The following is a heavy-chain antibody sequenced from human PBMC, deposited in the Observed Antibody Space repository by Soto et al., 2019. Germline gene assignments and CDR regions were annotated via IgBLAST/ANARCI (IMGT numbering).Heavy chain of an antibody. CDR3: AKNYYDILTGYLGDYYYYMDV. J-gene: IGHJ6*03. D-gene: IGHD3-9*01. CDR1: GFTFSNYG. CDR2: ISGSGGST. Sequence: SGGSLRLSCAASGFTFSNYGMSWVRQAPGKGLEWVSSISGSGGSTYYADSVKGRFTISRDNTKNTLYLQMNSLRAEDTAVYYCAKNYYDILTGYLGDYYYYMDVWGKGTTVTVSS. V-gene: IGHV3-23*01.